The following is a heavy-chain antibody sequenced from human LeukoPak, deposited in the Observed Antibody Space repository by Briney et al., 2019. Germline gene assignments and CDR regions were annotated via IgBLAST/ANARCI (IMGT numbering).Heavy chain of an antibody. V-gene: IGHV1-18*01. J-gene: IGHJ3*02. CDR3: ARDYWPDKRSSYAFDI. CDR1: GYTFTSFG. D-gene: IGHD3-3*01. CDR2: LHPYNGNT. Sequence: ASVKVSCTASGYTFTSFGINWVRQAPGQGLEWMGWLHPYNGNTKYEQKFQGRVTMTTDTSTGTAYMELRSLTSDDAAVNFCARDYWPDKRSSYAFDIWGQGTTVTVSS.